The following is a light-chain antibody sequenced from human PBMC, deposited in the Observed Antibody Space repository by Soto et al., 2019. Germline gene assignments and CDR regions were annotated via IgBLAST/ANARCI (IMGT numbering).Light chain of an antibody. CDR2: DDS. CDR3: QQYNSHWT. CDR1: QSISRW. Sequence: DIKMNKSPSTLSAYVRDRVTISCRASQSISRWLAWYQQKPGKDPNLLIYDDSSLQSGVPSRFSGIGSGTEFTLTISSLQPDDFATYYCQQYNSHWTFGQGTKVDI. J-gene: IGKJ1*01. V-gene: IGKV1-5*01.